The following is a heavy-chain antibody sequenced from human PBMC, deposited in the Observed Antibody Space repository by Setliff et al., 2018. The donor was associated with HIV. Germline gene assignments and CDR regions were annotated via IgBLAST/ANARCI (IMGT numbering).Heavy chain of an antibody. CDR1: GGSFSGYY. J-gene: IGHJ6*03. V-gene: IGHV4-34*01. CDR2: FNHGRST. D-gene: IGHD3-3*01. CDR3: ARSPPTTFWSGYTYYYYMDV. Sequence: SETLSLTCAVYGGSFSGYYWSWIRQPPGKGLEWIGEFNHGRSTNNNPSLKSRVTISVDTSKNQFSLKLNSVTAADTAVYYCARSPPTTFWSGYTYYYYMDVWGKGTKVTVSS.